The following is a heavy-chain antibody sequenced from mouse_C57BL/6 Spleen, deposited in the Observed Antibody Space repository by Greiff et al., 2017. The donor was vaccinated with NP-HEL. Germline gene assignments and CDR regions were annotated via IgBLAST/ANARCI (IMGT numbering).Heavy chain of an antibody. J-gene: IGHJ3*01. V-gene: IGHV1-55*01. D-gene: IGHD1-1*01. CDR2: IYPGSGST. Sequence: QVHVKQPGAELVKPGASVKMSCKASGYTFTSYWITWVKQRPGQGLEWIGDIYPGSGSTNYNEKFKSKATLTVDTSSSTAYMQLSSLTSEDSAVYYCARFITTVEGFAYWGQGTLVTVSA. CDR1: GYTFTSYW. CDR3: ARFITTVEGFAY.